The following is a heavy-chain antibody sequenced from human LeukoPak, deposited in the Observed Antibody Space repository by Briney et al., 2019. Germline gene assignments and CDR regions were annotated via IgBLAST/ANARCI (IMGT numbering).Heavy chain of an antibody. J-gene: IGHJ4*02. CDR3: VRALYRYDSSALGY. D-gene: IGHD3-22*01. Sequence: GGSLRLSCATSGFTFSTYTMNWVRQAPGKGLEWVSSISASSTYIYYADSVKGRFTISRDYAKHSLYLQMNSLTAEDTALYYCVRALYRYDSSALGYWGQGTLVTVSS. CDR2: ISASSTYI. V-gene: IGHV3-21*01. CDR1: GFTFSTYT.